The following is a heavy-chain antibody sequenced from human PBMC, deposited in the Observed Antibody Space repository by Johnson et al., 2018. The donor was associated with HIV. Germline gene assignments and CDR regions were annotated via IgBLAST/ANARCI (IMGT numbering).Heavy chain of an antibody. CDR3: AKDPSTVTTFYAFDI. J-gene: IGHJ3*02. V-gene: IGHV3-23*04. CDR2: ISGSGGST. Sequence: VQLVESGGGLVQPGGSLRLSCAASGFTFSSYAMNWVRQAPGQGLKWVSSISGSGGSTYYADSVKGRFPISRDNSKNTLYLQMNSLRADDTAVYYCAKDPSTVTTFYAFDIWGQGTMVTVSS. D-gene: IGHD4-17*01. CDR1: GFTFSSYA.